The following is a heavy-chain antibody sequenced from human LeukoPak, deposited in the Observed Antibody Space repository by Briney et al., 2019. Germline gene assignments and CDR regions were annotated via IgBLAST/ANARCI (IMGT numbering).Heavy chain of an antibody. J-gene: IGHJ4*02. CDR3: ARLYLRDHCSSTSCYGLYFDY. V-gene: IGHV4-38-2*01. CDR2: IYHSGST. CDR1: GYSITSGYY. Sequence: SETLSLTCAVSGYSITSGYYWGWIRQPPGKGLEWMGSIYHSGSTYYNPSLKTRVTISVDTSKNQFSLKLSSVTAADTAVYYCARLYLRDHCSSTSCYGLYFDYWGQGTLVTVSS. D-gene: IGHD2-2*01.